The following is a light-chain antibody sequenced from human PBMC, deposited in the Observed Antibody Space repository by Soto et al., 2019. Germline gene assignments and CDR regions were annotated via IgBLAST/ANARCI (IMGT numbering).Light chain of an antibody. J-gene: IGKJ2*01. CDR1: QSVISY. V-gene: IGKV3-11*01. Sequence: EIVLTQSPATLSLSPGERATLSCRASQSVISYLAWYQQKPGQAPRLLIYDASNRSTGIPARFSGSGSVTDFTLTISSLEPEDVAVYYFQKRSNWPPYTFGQGTKLEIK. CDR3: QKRSNWPPYT. CDR2: DAS.